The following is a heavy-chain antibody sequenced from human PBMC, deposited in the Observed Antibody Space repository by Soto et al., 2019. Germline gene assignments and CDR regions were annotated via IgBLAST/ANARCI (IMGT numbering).Heavy chain of an antibody. CDR1: GGSFSGYY. D-gene: IGHD2-15*01. V-gene: IGHV4-34*01. Sequence: SETLSLTCAVYGGSFSGYYWSRIRQPPGKGLEWIGEINHSGSTNYNPSLKSRVTISVDTSKNQFSLKLSSVTAADTAVYYCARADCSGGSCYLGFDPWGQGTLVTVSS. J-gene: IGHJ5*02. CDR3: ARADCSGGSCYLGFDP. CDR2: INHSGST.